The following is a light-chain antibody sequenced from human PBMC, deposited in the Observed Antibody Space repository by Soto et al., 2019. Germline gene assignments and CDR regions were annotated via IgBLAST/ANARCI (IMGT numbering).Light chain of an antibody. Sequence: EIMLTQSPGTLALSPGEIATLSCRASQSVSSSYLAWYQQKPGQAPRLLIYGASTRATDIPDRFSGSGSGTEFTFTISRVESEDFAVYFCQQYGSSPITFGGGTKVEIK. CDR1: QSVSSSY. CDR3: QQYGSSPIT. J-gene: IGKJ4*01. V-gene: IGKV3-20*01. CDR2: GAS.